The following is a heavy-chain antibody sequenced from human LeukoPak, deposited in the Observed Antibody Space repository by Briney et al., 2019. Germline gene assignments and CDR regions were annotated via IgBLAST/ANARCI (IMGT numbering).Heavy chain of an antibody. Sequence: ASVKVSCKASGYTFINYGISWLRPAPGQGLGWLGWITTYNANTNYAQTLHGRVSMTTDTSPPTANMELRSLRSDDTAVYYYTRPHRAAVVRFDYWGQGTLVAVSS. CDR3: TRPHRAAVVRFDY. J-gene: IGHJ4*02. D-gene: IGHD6-13*01. V-gene: IGHV1-18*01. CDR2: ITTYNANT. CDR1: GYTFINYG.